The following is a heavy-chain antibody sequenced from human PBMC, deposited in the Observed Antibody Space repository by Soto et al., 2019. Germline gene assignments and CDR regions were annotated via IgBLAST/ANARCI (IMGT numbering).Heavy chain of an antibody. Sequence: GGSLRLSCAASGLTLGSYVMSWVRQAPGKGLECVAVISGSGGSTYYADSVKGRFTISRDNSKNTLYLQMNSLRAEDTAVYYCAKDRRQKPDWFDFWGQGTLVTVSS. CDR1: GLTLGSYV. CDR2: ISGSGGST. J-gene: IGHJ5*01. CDR3: AKDRRQKPDWFDF. V-gene: IGHV3-23*01.